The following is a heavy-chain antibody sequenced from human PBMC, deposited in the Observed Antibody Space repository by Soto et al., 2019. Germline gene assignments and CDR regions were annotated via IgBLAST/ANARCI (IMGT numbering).Heavy chain of an antibody. D-gene: IGHD6-13*01. J-gene: IGHJ4*02. Sequence: EVQLLESGGGLVQPGGSLRLSCAASGFTFSNYAMTWVRQAPGKGLEWVSAISGSGGSTYYADSVKGRFTISRDNSKNTLYLQMNSLRAEDTAVYYCAKLRGYSSSWYRVGFYYFEYWGQGTLVTVSS. V-gene: IGHV3-23*01. CDR1: GFTFSNYA. CDR3: AKLRGYSSSWYRVGFYYFEY. CDR2: ISGSGGST.